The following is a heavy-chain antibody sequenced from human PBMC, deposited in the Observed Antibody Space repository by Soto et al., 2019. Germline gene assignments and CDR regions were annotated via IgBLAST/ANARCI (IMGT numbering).Heavy chain of an antibody. Sequence: PSETLSLTCSLSGGAIGGYYWSWIRQPPGKALEWIGYVSYSGSTDYHPSLKSRVSISIDTSKNQFSLKMISVTAADTAVYYCARHGSDSGWFIFDPWGQGALVTVS. J-gene: IGHJ5*02. V-gene: IGHV4-59*08. CDR1: GGAIGGYY. D-gene: IGHD6-19*01. CDR3: ARHGSDSGWFIFDP. CDR2: VSYSGST.